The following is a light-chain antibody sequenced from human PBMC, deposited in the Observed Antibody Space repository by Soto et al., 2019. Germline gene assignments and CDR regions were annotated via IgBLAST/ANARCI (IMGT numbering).Light chain of an antibody. J-gene: IGLJ2*01. V-gene: IGLV2-14*03. CDR2: DVS. Sequence: QSALTQPASVSGSPGQSITISCTGTSSDVGGYNYVSWYQQRPGIAPKLMIYDVSNRPSGVSNRYSGSKSGNTASLTISGLQAEDEADYYCSSYTSTSVVFGGGTKLTFL. CDR1: SSDVGGYNY. CDR3: SSYTSTSVV.